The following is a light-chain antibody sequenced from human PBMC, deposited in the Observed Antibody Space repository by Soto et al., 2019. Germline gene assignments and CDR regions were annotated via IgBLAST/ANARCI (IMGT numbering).Light chain of an antibody. V-gene: IGKV1-39*01. CDR1: QSINTN. J-gene: IGKJ4*01. CDR3: QQRYSLPLT. CDR2: AAS. Sequence: DIQMTQSPSSLSASVGDRVTIACRASQSINTNLNWYQQKPGKAPNLLIHAASNLQTGVPSRFSGSGSGTGFALSISSLQPEDFATYYCQQRYSLPLTFGEGTKVEIK.